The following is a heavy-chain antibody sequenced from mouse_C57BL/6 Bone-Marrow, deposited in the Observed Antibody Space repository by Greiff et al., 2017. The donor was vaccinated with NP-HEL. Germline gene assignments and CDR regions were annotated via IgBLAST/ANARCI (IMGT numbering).Heavy chain of an antibody. CDR3: TTGDGYDFDY. J-gene: IGHJ2*01. D-gene: IGHD2-2*01. CDR2: IDPENGDT. Sequence: EVQLQQSGAELVRPGASVKLSCTASGFNIKDDYMHWVKQRPEQGLEWIGWIDPENGDTEYASKFQGKATITADTSSNTAYLQLSSLTSEDTAVYYCTTGDGYDFDYWGQGTTLTVYS. V-gene: IGHV14-4*01. CDR1: GFNIKDDY.